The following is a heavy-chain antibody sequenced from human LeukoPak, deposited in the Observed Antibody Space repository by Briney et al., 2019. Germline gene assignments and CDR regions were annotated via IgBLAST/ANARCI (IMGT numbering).Heavy chain of an antibody. V-gene: IGHV1-69*04. CDR2: IIPILGIA. J-gene: IGHJ5*02. D-gene: IGHD3-3*01. CDR1: GGTFSSYA. CDR3: ARGYYDFWSGYYAT. Sequence: SVKVSCKASGGTFSSYAISWVRQAPGQGLEWMGRIIPILGIANYAQKFQGRVTITADKSTSTAYMELSSLRSEDTAVYYCARGYYDFWSGYYATWGQGTLVTVSS.